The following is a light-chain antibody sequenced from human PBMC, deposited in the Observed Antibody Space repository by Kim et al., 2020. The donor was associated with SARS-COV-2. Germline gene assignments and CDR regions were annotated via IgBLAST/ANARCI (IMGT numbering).Light chain of an antibody. J-gene: IGLJ2*01. CDR3: SSYTSSSTVV. V-gene: IGLV2-14*03. CDR2: DVS. Sequence: GRSITISCPGTSSDVGGYNYVSWYQQHPGKAPKLMIYDVSNRPSEVSNRFSGSKSGNTASLTISGLQAEDEADYYCSSYTSSSTVVFGGGTQLTVL. CDR1: SSDVGGYNY.